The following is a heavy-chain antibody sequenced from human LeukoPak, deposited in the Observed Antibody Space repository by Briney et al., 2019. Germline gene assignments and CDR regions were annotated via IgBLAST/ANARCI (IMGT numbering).Heavy chain of an antibody. CDR2: IYYSGST. J-gene: IGHJ4*02. V-gene: IGHV4-59*01. D-gene: IGHD6-13*01. Sequence: SETLSLTCTVSGGSISSYYWSWIRQPPGKGLEWIGYIYYSGSTNYNPSLKGRVTISVDTSKNQFSLKLSSVTAADTAVYYCARTLAAAGTQTIDYWGQGTLVTVSS. CDR3: ARTLAAAGTQTIDY. CDR1: GGSISSYY.